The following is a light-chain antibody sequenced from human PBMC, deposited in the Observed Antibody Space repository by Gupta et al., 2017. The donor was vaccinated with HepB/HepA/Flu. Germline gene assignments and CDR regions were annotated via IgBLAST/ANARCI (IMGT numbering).Light chain of an antibody. CDR2: GAS. Sequence: EIVMTQSPATLSVSPGERATLSCRASQSVSSNLAWYQQKPGQAPRLIIYGASNMATGSTARFSGSGDGKEFTLTSSRLQYEDCAVYCCQQYNTWITFGGGTKVEIK. V-gene: IGKV3-15*01. CDR3: QQYNTWIT. CDR1: QSVSSN. J-gene: IGKJ4*01.